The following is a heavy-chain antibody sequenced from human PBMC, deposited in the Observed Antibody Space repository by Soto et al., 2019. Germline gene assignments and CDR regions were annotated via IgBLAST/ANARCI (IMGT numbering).Heavy chain of an antibody. D-gene: IGHD3-10*01. CDR3: ARDYSYGSGSALYYYYMDV. V-gene: IGHV1-46*03. CDR1: GYTFTSYY. J-gene: IGHJ6*03. Sequence: ASVKVSCKASGYTFTSYYMHWVRQAPGQGLEWMGIINPSGGSTSYAQKFQGRVTMTRDTSTSTVYMELSSLRSEDTAVYYCARDYSYGSGSALYYYYMDVWGKGTTVTVSS. CDR2: INPSGGST.